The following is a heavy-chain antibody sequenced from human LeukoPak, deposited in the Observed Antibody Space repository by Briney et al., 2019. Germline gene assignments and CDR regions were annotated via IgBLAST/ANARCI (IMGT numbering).Heavy chain of an antibody. CDR1: GYTFTSYG. V-gene: IGHV1-18*01. CDR3: AREIYSSGWYVSDY. Sequence: ASVKVSCKASGYTFTSYGISWVRQAPGQGREWMGWISAYNGNTNYAQKLQGRVTMTTDTSTSTAYMELRSLRSDDTAVYYCAREIYSSGWYVSDYWGQGTLVTVSS. D-gene: IGHD6-19*01. J-gene: IGHJ4*02. CDR2: ISAYNGNT.